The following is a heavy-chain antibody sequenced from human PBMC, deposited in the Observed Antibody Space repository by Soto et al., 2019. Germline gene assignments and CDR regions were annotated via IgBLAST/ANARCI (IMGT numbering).Heavy chain of an antibody. CDR1: GGSISSYY. V-gene: IGHV4-59*01. CDR3: ARRISGTRWFDP. J-gene: IGHJ5*02. D-gene: IGHD1-1*01. Sequence: SETLSLTCTVSGGSISSYYWSWFRQPPGKGLEWIGYIYYSGSANYNPSLKSRVTRSVDTSKNQFSLQLSSVTAADTAVFFCARRISGTRWFDPWGQGTLVTVSS. CDR2: IYYSGSA.